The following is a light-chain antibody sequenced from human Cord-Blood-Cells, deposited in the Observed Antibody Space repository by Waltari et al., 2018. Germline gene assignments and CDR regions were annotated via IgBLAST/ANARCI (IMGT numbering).Light chain of an antibody. CDR1: SSDVGGYNY. Sequence: QSALTQPRSVSGSPGQSVTISCTGTSSDVGGYNYVSWYQQHPGKAPKLMIYNVSKRPSAVPLRFSGSNTGNAASLTITGLQAEAEADYYFCSYAGGYSWVFGGGTKLTVL. V-gene: IGLV2-11*01. CDR2: NVS. CDR3: CSYAGGYSWV. J-gene: IGLJ3*02.